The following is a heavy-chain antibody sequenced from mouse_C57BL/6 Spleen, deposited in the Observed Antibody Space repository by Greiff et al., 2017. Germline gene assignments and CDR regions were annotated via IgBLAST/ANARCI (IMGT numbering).Heavy chain of an antibody. Sequence: EVKLMESGGGLVQSGRSLRLSCATSGFTFSDFYMEWVRQAPGKGLEWIAASRNKANDYTTEYSASVKGRFIVSRDTSQSILYLQMNALRAEDTAIYYCARDAGGNYFDYWGQGTTLTVSS. CDR1: GFTFSDFY. CDR2: SRNKANDYTT. J-gene: IGHJ2*01. V-gene: IGHV7-1*01. CDR3: ARDAGGNYFDY.